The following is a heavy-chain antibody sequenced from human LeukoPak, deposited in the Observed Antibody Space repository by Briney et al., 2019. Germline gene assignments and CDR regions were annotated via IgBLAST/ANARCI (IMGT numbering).Heavy chain of an antibody. D-gene: IGHD3-22*01. CDR3: ARHLITMIVVAPSAFDI. CDR1: GGSISSYY. J-gene: IGHJ3*02. Sequence: SETLSHTCTVSGGSISSYYWSWIRQPPGKGLEWIGYIYYSGSTNYNPSLKSRVTISVDTSKNQFSLKLSSVTAADTAVYYCARHLITMIVVAPSAFDIWGQGTMVTVSS. V-gene: IGHV4-59*08. CDR2: IYYSGST.